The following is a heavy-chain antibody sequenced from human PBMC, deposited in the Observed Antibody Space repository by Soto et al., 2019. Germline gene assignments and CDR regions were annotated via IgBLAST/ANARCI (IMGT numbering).Heavy chain of an antibody. V-gene: IGHV4-4*08. CDR3: ASSPNIWNFRSWFGP. J-gene: IGHJ5*02. Sequence: SETLSLTCSVSGDAITSFYWTWVRQTPGKGLESIGYISHSGTTNYNPSLESRVAISIDTSKNQFSLRLSSVTDADTAMYYCASSPNIWNFRSWFGPWGQGTLVTVSS. CDR1: GDAITSFY. CDR2: ISHSGTT. D-gene: IGHD1-7*01.